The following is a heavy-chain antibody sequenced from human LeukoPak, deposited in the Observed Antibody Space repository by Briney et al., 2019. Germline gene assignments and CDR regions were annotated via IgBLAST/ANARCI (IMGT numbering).Heavy chain of an antibody. J-gene: IGHJ4*02. V-gene: IGHV3-48*03. D-gene: IGHD3-10*01. CDR3: ARARFNFHY. Sequence: PGGSLRLSCAASGFTFSSYEMNWVRQAPGKGLEWVSYISSSGSTIYYADSVEGRFTISRDNAKNSLYLQMNSLRAEDTAVYYCARARFNFHYWGQGTLVTVSS. CDR2: ISSSGSTI. CDR1: GFTFSSYE.